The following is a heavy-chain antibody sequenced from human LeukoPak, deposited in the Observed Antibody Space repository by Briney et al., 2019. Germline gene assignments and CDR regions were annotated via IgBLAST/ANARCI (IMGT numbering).Heavy chain of an antibody. D-gene: IGHD6-19*01. Sequence: PGGSLILSCAASGFTFSTYTMNWVRQAPGKGLEWVSVIYSGGSTYYADSVKGRFTISRDNSKNTLYLQMNSLRAEDTAVYYCATGGSGWADREADYWGQGTLVTVSS. CDR1: GFTFSTYT. CDR2: IYSGGST. V-gene: IGHV3-66*01. J-gene: IGHJ4*02. CDR3: ATGGSGWADREADY.